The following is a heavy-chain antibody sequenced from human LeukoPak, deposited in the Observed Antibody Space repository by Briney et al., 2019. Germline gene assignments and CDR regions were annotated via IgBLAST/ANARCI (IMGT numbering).Heavy chain of an antibody. CDR1: GFTFSSYW. D-gene: IGHD3-9*01. V-gene: IGHV3-74*01. Sequence: GGSLRLSCAASGFTFSSYWMHWVRQAPGKGLVWVSRINSDGSSTSYADSVKGRFTISRDNAKNTLYLQMNSLRAEDTAVYYCARGTGTGFKDYWGQGTLVTVSS. J-gene: IGHJ4*02. CDR2: INSDGSST. CDR3: ARGTGTGFKDY.